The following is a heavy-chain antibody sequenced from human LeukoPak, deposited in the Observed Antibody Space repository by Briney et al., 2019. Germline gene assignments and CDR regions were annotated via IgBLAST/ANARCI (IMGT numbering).Heavy chain of an antibody. D-gene: IGHD1-26*01. J-gene: IGHJ6*03. Sequence: PGGSLRLSCAASGFTFSSYSMNWVRQAPGKGLEWVSSISSSSRYIYYADSVKGRFTISRDNAKNSLYLQMNSLRAEDTAVYYCARGELLRLYYYYMDVWGKGTTVTVSS. CDR3: ARGELLRLYYYYMDV. V-gene: IGHV3-21*01. CDR1: GFTFSSYS. CDR2: ISSSSRYI.